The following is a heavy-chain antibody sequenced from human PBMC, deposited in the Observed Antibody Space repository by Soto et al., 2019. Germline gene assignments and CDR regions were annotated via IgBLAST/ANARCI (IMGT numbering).Heavy chain of an antibody. J-gene: IGHJ4*02. CDR3: ARTCRSGGSCYLEY. CDR2: VSVPSGDT. Sequence: AAVKVSCKASRYSFSSFGISWVRQAPGQGLEWVGWVSVPSGDTSSAQNFQGRVTVTTDTSTSTAYMEVGSLRSDDTAVYYCARTCRSGGSCYLEYWGEGSLVTVSS. V-gene: IGHV1-18*01. CDR1: RYSFSSFG. D-gene: IGHD2-15*01.